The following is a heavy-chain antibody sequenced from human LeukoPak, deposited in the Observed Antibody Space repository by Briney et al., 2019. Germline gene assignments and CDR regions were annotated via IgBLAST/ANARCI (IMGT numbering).Heavy chain of an antibody. J-gene: IGHJ5*02. V-gene: IGHV1-2*04. D-gene: IGHD2-15*01. Sequence: GASVKVSCKASGYTFTGYYMHWVRQAPGQGLEWMGWINPNSGGTNYAQKFQGWVTMTRDTSISTAYIELSRLRSDDTAVYYCARGYVVVVAATDNWFDPWGQGTLVTVSS. CDR3: ARGYVVVVAATDNWFDP. CDR1: GYTFTGYY. CDR2: INPNSGGT.